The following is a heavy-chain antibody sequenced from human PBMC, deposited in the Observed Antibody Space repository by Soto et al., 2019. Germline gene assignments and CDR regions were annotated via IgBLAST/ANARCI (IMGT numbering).Heavy chain of an antibody. V-gene: IGHV3-48*02. J-gene: IGHJ4*02. CDR3: ARDEWGYGAPRLFDY. CDR1: GFTFSSYS. D-gene: IGHD4-17*01. Sequence: GGSLRLSCAASGFTFSSYSMNWVRQAPGKGLEWVSYISSSSSTIYYADSVKGRFTISRDNAKNSLYLQMNSLRDEDTAVYYCARDEWGYGAPRLFDYWGQGTLVTVSS. CDR2: ISSSSSTI.